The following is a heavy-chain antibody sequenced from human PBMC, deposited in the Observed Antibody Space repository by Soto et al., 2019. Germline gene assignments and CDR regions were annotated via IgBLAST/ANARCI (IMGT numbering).Heavy chain of an antibody. Sequence: GGSLRLSCAASEFTFSSYAMSWVRQAPGKGLEWVSAISGSGSSSYYADSVKGRFTISRDNSKNTLYLQMNSLRAEDTAVYYCAKCSPRYSSGLKAYYFDHWGQGTLVTV. CDR1: EFTFSSYA. D-gene: IGHD6-19*01. J-gene: IGHJ4*02. V-gene: IGHV3-23*01. CDR2: ISGSGSSS. CDR3: AKCSPRYSSGLKAYYFDH.